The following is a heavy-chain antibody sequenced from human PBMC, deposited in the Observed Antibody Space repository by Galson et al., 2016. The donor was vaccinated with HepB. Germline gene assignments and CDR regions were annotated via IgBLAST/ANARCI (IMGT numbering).Heavy chain of an antibody. V-gene: IGHV3-30*03. J-gene: IGHJ3*01. CDR1: GFPFSTYG. Sequence: SLRLSCAASGFPFSTYGMHWVRQAPGKGLEWLALISYDGRDEWSVDSVKGRFTFSRDNFKNTMHLQMNSLRADDTAVYYCASLSLDENSSDVWGRGTMVTVSS. CDR3: ASLSLDENSSDV. D-gene: IGHD3-3*02. CDR2: ISYDGRDE.